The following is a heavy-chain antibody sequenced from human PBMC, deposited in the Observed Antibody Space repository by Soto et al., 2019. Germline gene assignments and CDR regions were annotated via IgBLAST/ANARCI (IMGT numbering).Heavy chain of an antibody. CDR2: IWFARNNK. CDR1: WLGVSSYG. V-gene: IGHV3-33*08. CDR3: VNALGQQLAPFDY. D-gene: IGHD6-13*01. J-gene: IGHJ4*02. Sequence: CVRLCGGAGWLGVSSYGVQWVRKDTGKGLEWVAVIWFARNNKSYADSVRGRFTIDRDNSKKTLYLQMNSLRHEDTAVYYSVNALGQQLAPFDYWRQGT.